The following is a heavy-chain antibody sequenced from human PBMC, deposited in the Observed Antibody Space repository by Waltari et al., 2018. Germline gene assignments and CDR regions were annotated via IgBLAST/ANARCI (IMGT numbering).Heavy chain of an antibody. Sequence: EVQLLESGGGLVQPGGSLRLSCSASGFTFSSYAMGWVRQAPGKGLEWFSVIYSGGSSTYYADSVKGRFTISRDNSKNTLYLQMNSLRAEDTAVYYCAKDVIEVQGASGGYWGQGTLVTVSS. D-gene: IGHD3-10*01. CDR2: IYSGGSST. J-gene: IGHJ4*02. CDR3: AKDVIEVQGASGGY. CDR1: GFTFSSYA. V-gene: IGHV3-23*03.